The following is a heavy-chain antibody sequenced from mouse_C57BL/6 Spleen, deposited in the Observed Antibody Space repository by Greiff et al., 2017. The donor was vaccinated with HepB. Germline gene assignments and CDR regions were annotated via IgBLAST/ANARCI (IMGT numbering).Heavy chain of an antibody. CDR1: GYTFTSYW. Sequence: QVQLQQSGAELVKPGASVKLSCKASGYTFTSYWMHWVKQRPGQGLEWIGMIHPNSGSTNYNEKFKSKATLTVDKSSSTAYMQLSSLTSEDSAVYYCAGFITTVVGYFDYWGQGTTLTVSS. J-gene: IGHJ2*01. CDR3: AGFITTVVGYFDY. CDR2: IHPNSGST. V-gene: IGHV1-64*01. D-gene: IGHD1-1*01.